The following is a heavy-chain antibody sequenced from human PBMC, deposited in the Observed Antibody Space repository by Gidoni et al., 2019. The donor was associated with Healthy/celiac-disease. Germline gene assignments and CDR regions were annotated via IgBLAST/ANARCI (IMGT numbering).Heavy chain of an antibody. D-gene: IGHD2-21*01. CDR2: IWYDGSNK. V-gene: IGHV3-33*01. Sequence: QVQLVESGGGVVQPGRSLRLSCAASGFTFSSSGMHWVRQAPGKGLEWVAVIWYDGSNKYYADSVKGRFTISRDNSKNTLYLQMNSLRAEDTAVYYCARDGSAYCGGDCYGMDVWGQGTTVTVSS. CDR1: GFTFSSSG. CDR3: ARDGSAYCGGDCYGMDV. J-gene: IGHJ6*02.